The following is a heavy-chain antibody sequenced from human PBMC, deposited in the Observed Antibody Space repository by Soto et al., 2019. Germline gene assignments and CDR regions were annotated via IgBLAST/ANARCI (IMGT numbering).Heavy chain of an antibody. D-gene: IGHD3-10*01. V-gene: IGHV1-18*01. Sequence: ASVKVSCKASGYTFTSYCISWVRQAPGQGLERMGWISTYNGNTKYAQKLQGRVTMTTDTSTSTAYMELRSLRSDDTAVFYCAREMVRGVGSDYWGQGTLVTVSS. CDR1: GYTFTSYC. J-gene: IGHJ4*02. CDR3: AREMVRGVGSDY. CDR2: ISTYNGNT.